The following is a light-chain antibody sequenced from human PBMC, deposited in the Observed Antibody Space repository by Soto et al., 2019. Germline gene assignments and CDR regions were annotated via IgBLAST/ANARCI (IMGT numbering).Light chain of an antibody. CDR1: QNIHNH. V-gene: IGKV3-15*01. Sequence: DKLMSQSPATLSVSLGERVTLSCRASQNIHNHMSWFLQKPGQTPRLLIYDAIIRAPDVPARFSGSWSGTESTLTITSLQSEPFAVYSCQQYDAWPLTFGGGTKVDI. J-gene: IGKJ4*01. CDR3: QQYDAWPLT. CDR2: DAI.